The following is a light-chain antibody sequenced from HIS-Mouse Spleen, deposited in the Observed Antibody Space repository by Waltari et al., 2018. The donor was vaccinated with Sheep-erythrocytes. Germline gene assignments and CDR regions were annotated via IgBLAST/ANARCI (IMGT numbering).Light chain of an antibody. V-gene: IGLV3-21*02. Sequence: SYVLTQPPSVSVAPGQTARITCGGNNIGSKSVHWYQQKPGQAPVLVVYDNSDRPSGIPEGFSGSNSGNTATLTISRVEAGDEADYYCQVWDSSSDDRVFGGGTKLTVL. CDR1: NIGSKS. J-gene: IGLJ3*02. CDR2: DNS. CDR3: QVWDSSSDDRV.